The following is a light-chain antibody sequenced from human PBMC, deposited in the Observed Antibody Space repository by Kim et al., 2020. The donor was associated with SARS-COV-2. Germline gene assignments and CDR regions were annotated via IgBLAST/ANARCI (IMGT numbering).Light chain of an antibody. Sequence: QSALTQPASVSGSPGQAITISCTGTSSDVGGYNYVSWYQQYPGTAPKLIIYGVHQRPPGVSHRFSGSKSGITASLTISGLQAEDEGDYYCISYTSGAIYVFGSGTKVTVL. CDR3: ISYTSGAIYV. V-gene: IGLV2-14*01. CDR2: GVH. J-gene: IGLJ1*01. CDR1: SSDVGGYNY.